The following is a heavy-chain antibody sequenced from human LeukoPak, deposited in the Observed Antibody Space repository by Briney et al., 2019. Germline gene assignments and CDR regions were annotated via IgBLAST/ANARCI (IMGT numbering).Heavy chain of an antibody. Sequence: GGSLRLSCAASGFTFSSSWMHWVRQPPGKGLVWVSRINSDGRSTSYADSVKGRFTISRDNAKNTLYLQMNSLRAEDTAVYYCASFDWFLYVDYWGQGTLVTVSS. CDR3: ASFDWFLYVDY. V-gene: IGHV3-74*01. CDR2: INSDGRST. CDR1: GFTFSSSW. J-gene: IGHJ4*02. D-gene: IGHD3-9*01.